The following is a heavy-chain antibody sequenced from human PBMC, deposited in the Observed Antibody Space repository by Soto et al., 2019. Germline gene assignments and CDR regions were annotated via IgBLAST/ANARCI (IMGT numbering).Heavy chain of an antibody. Sequence: GGSLRLSCAASGFTFSSYGMHWVRQAPGKGLEWVAVISYDGSNKYYADSVKGRFTISRDNSKNTLYLQMNSLRAEDTAVYYCARDDTPVSYYYGMDVWGQGTTVTVS. J-gene: IGHJ6*02. CDR2: ISYDGSNK. D-gene: IGHD2-15*01. V-gene: IGHV3-30*03. CDR1: GFTFSSYG. CDR3: ARDDTPVSYYYGMDV.